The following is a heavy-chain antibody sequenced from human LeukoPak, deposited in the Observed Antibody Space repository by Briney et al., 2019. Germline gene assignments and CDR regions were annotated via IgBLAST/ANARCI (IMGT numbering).Heavy chain of an antibody. Sequence: SETLSLTCTVSGGSISSYYWSWIRQPPGEGLEWIGYIYYSGTTNYNPSLKSRVTISVDTSKNQFSLKLSSVTAADTAVYYCARGVYIAAAQYAYWGQGTLVTVSS. CDR2: IYYSGTT. J-gene: IGHJ4*02. CDR1: GGSISSYY. V-gene: IGHV4-59*01. CDR3: ARGVYIAAAQYAY. D-gene: IGHD6-13*01.